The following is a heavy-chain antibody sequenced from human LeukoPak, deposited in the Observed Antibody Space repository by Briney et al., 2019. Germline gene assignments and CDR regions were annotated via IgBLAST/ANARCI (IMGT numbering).Heavy chain of an antibody. D-gene: IGHD5-24*01. CDR2: IYGGGNI. CDR1: GFTFSSYA. J-gene: IGHJ4*02. CDR3: ARGAGYNYPYYFDY. Sequence: GGSLRLSCAASGFTFSSYAMSWVRQAPGKGLEWVSVIYGGGNIYYADSVKGRFTISRDNSKNTLYLQMNSLRAEDTAVYYCARGAGYNYPYYFDYWGRGTLVTVSS. V-gene: IGHV3-53*01.